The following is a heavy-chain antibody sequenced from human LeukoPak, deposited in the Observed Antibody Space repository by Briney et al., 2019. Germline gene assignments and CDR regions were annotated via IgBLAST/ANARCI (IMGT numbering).Heavy chain of an antibody. CDR2: IGSSSSYM. CDR3: ARGGGSGGIATN. J-gene: IGHJ4*02. D-gene: IGHD6-13*01. CDR1: GFTFSTYS. Sequence: GGSLRLSCAASGFTFSTYSMNWVRQAPGRGLEWVSSIGSSSSYMYYADSVKGRFTISRDDAKNSLYLQMNSLRAEDTAVYFCARGGGSGGIATNWGQGTPVTVSS. V-gene: IGHV3-21*01.